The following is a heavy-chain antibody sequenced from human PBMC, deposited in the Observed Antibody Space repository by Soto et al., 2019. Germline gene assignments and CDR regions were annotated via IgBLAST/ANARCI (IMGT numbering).Heavy chain of an antibody. V-gene: IGHV4-59*01. Sequence: QLQLPESGPGLVKPSEPLFLTCTVSGGSIRSYYWSWIQHPPGKGLAWIGYIYYTGSTNYNTSLRRRVTNSIDTSKNQFSLQLSSVTAADTAGYYCANFNWYFNLWGRCTLLTVAS. CDR1: GGSIRSYY. J-gene: IGHJ2*01. CDR2: IYYTGST. CDR3: ANFNWYFNL.